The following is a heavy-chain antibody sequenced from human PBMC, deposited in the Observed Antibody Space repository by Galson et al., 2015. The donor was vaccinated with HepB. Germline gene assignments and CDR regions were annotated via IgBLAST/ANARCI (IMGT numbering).Heavy chain of an antibody. CDR2: INSDGSST. D-gene: IGHD2-15*01. Sequence: SLRLSCAASGFTFSSYWMHWVRQAPGKGLVWVSRINSDGSSTSYADSVKGRFTISRDNAKNTLYLQMNSLRAEDTAVYYCARVGCSGGSCYSFRYWGQGTLVTVSS. CDR1: GFTFSSYW. J-gene: IGHJ4*02. V-gene: IGHV3-74*01. CDR3: ARVGCSGGSCYSFRY.